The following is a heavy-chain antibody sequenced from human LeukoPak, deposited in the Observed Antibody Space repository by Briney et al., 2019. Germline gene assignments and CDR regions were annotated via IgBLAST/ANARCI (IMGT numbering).Heavy chain of an antibody. J-gene: IGHJ4*02. V-gene: IGHV1-2*02. CDR1: GYTFIGYY. CDR3: ARHFEAAAYDY. CDR2: INPNSGGT. Sequence: GASVKVSCKSSGYTFIGYYIHWVRQAPGQGLEWMGWINPNSGGTNYAQKFQGRVTMARDTSFSTAYMELNTLRSDDTAVYYCARHFEAAAYDYWGQGTLVTVSS. D-gene: IGHD6-13*01.